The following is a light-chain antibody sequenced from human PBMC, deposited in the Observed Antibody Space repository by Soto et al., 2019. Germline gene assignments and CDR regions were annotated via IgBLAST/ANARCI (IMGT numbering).Light chain of an antibody. Sequence: EIVLTQSPATLSLSPGERATLSCRASQSVSDYLAWYQQKPGQAPRLLIYDASNRATGIPARFNGSGSGTDFILTISNLEPEDFAVYYCQQRNRWPPITFGQGTRLEI. J-gene: IGKJ5*01. CDR1: QSVSDY. CDR2: DAS. CDR3: QQRNRWPPIT. V-gene: IGKV3-11*01.